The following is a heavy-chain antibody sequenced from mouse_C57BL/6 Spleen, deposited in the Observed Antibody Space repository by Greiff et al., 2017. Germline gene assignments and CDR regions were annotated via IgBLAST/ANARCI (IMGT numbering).Heavy chain of an antibody. V-gene: IGHV1-50*01. CDR1: GYTFTSYW. Sequence: QVQLQQPGAELVKPGASVKLSCKASGYTFTSYWMQWVKQRPGQGLEWIGEIDPSDSYTNYNQKFKGKATLTVDTSSRAAYMQLSSLTSEDSAVYYCARSGQLRLYFDDWGQGTTLTVSS. D-gene: IGHD3-2*02. J-gene: IGHJ2*01. CDR2: IDPSDSYT. CDR3: ARSGQLRLYFDD.